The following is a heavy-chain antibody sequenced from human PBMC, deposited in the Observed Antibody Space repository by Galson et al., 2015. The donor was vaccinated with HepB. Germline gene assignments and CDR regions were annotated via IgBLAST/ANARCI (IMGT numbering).Heavy chain of an antibody. J-gene: IGHJ5*01. CDR2: IDPGDATT. D-gene: IGHD3-22*01. CDR3: ARQYYFDSSAYYPFDF. CDR1: GYNFRSYW. V-gene: IGHV5-51*01. Sequence: QSGAEVTKPGESLKISCKGSGYNFRSYWIAWVRQMPGRGLEWMGMIDPGDATTRYSPSFQGQVTMSADKSINTAFLQWSSLKASDTAIYYCARQYYFDSSAYYPFDFWGQGTLVTVSS.